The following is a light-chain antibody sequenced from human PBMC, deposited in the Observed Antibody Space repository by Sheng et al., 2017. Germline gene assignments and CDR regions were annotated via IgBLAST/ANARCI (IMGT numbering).Light chain of an antibody. CDR3: QQYDAYSLTWT. CDR2: KAS. Sequence: DIQMTQSPSTLSASVGDRVTITCRASQSISSWLAWFQQKPGKAPNLLIYKASSLESGVPSRFSGSGSGTEFTLTINSLQPDDFATYYCQQYDAYSLTWTFGQGTNGGKSN. V-gene: IGKV1-5*03. CDR1: QSISSW. J-gene: IGKJ1*01.